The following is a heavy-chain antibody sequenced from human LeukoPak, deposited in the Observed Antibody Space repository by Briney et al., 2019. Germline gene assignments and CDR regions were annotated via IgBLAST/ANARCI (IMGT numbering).Heavy chain of an antibody. CDR1: GFTFDDYA. Sequence: PGGSLRLSCAASGFTFDDYAMHWVRQAPGKGLEWVSGISWNSGSIGYADSVKGRFTISRDNAKNSLYLQMNSLRAEDTALYYCAKAFYSRGPFDIWGQGTMVTVSS. D-gene: IGHD6-13*01. CDR2: ISWNSGSI. J-gene: IGHJ3*02. V-gene: IGHV3-9*01. CDR3: AKAFYSRGPFDI.